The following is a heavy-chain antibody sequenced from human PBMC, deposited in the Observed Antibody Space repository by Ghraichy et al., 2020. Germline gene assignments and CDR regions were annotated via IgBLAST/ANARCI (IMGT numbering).Heavy chain of an antibody. V-gene: IGHV1-69*13. CDR1: GGTFSSYA. D-gene: IGHD2-15*01. Sequence: SVKVSCKASGGTFSSYAISWVRQAPGQGLEWMGGIIPIFGTANYAQKFQGRVTITADESTSTAYMELSSLGSEDTAVYYCARLYCSGGSCYSGFGWFDPWGQGTLVTVSS. CDR2: IIPIFGTA. CDR3: ARLYCSGGSCYSGFGWFDP. J-gene: IGHJ5*02.